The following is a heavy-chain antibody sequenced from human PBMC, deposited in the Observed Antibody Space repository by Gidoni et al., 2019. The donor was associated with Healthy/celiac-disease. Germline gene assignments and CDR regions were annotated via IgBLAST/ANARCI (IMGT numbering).Heavy chain of an antibody. CDR1: GFTFSSYG. CDR2: IWYDGSNK. D-gene: IGHD6-13*01. J-gene: IGHJ5*02. CDR3: ARDRSSWSDNWFDP. Sequence: QVQLVESGGGVVQPGRSLRLSCAASGFTFSSYGMHWVRQAPGKGLEWVAVIWYDGSNKYYADSVKGRFTISRDNSKNTLYLQMNSLRAEDTAVYYCARDRSSWSDNWFDPWGQGTLVTVSS. V-gene: IGHV3-33*01.